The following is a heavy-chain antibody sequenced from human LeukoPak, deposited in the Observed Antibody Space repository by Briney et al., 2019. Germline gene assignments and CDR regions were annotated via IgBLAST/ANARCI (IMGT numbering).Heavy chain of an antibody. CDR2: ISGSGGST. D-gene: IGHD1-1*01. J-gene: IGHJ4*02. Sequence: PGGSLRLSCAASGFSFSSNWMHWFRQAPGKGLEWVSAISGSGGSTYYADSVKGRFTISRDNSKNTLYLQMNSLRAEDTAVYYCASSTYTGYWGQGTLVTVSS. CDR1: GFSFSSNW. CDR3: ASSTYTGY. V-gene: IGHV3-23*01.